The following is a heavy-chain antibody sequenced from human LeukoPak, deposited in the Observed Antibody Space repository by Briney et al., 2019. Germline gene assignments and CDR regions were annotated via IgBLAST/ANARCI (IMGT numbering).Heavy chain of an antibody. CDR3: ARSGYSSSWYMDAFDI. CDR1: GGSISSYY. V-gene: IGHV4-59*01. J-gene: IGHJ3*02. Sequence: SGTLSLTCTVSGGSISSYYWSWIRQPPGKGLEWIGYIYYSGSTNYNPSLKSRVTISVDTSKNQFSLKLSSVTAADTAVYYCARSGYSSSWYMDAFDIWGQGTMVTVSS. D-gene: IGHD6-13*01. CDR2: IYYSGST.